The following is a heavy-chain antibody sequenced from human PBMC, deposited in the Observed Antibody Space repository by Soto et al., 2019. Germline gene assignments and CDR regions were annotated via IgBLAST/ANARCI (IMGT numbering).Heavy chain of an antibody. V-gene: IGHV1-69*01. D-gene: IGHD2-15*01. CDR3: ARSLGSPYCSGGSCYGY. Sequence: QVQLVQSGSEVKKPGSSVKVSCKASGGTFISYAISWLRQAPGQGLEWMGGIIPIFGTANYAQKFQGRVTITADESLSTAYMELSSLRTEDTAVYYCARSLGSPYCSGGSCYGYWGKGTLVTVSS. CDR1: GGTFISYA. J-gene: IGHJ1*01. CDR2: IIPIFGTA.